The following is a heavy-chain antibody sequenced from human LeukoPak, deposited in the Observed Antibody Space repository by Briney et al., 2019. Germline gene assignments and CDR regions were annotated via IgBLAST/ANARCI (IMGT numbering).Heavy chain of an antibody. CDR3: ARALGYCSGGSCYGKDYYYYMDV. Sequence: ASVKVSCKASGGTFSSYAISWVRQAPGQGLEWMGRIIPIFGTANYAQKFQGRVTITTDESTSTAYMELSSLRSEDTAVYYCARALGYCSGGSCYGKDYYYYMDVWGQGTMVTVSS. CDR1: GGTFSSYA. CDR2: IIPIFGTA. V-gene: IGHV1-69*05. D-gene: IGHD2-15*01. J-gene: IGHJ6*03.